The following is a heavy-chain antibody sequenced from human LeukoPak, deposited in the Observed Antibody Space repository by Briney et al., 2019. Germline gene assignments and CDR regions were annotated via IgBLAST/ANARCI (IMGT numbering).Heavy chain of an antibody. D-gene: IGHD3-3*01. CDR1: GGSISSSSYY. J-gene: IGHJ6*02. CDR2: IYYSGST. V-gene: IGHV4-39*07. Sequence: PSETLSLTCTVSGGSISSSSYYWGWIRQPPGKGLEWIGSIYYSGSTYYNPSLKSRVTISVDTSKNQFSLKLSSVTAADTAVYYCARVWMSDYYYYGMDVWGQGTTVTVSS. CDR3: ARVWMSDYYYYGMDV.